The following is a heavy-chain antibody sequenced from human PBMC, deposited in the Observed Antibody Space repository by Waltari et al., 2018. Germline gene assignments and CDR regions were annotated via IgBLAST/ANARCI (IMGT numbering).Heavy chain of an antibody. CDR3: ARDGPLDPFDY. V-gene: IGHV4-30-4*08. CDR1: GGSISSGDYY. J-gene: IGHJ4*02. CDR2: IYYSGST. Sequence: QVQLQESGPGLVKPSQTLSLTCTVSGGSISSGDYYWSWIRQPPGKGLEWIGYIYYSGSTYSTPSLKSRVTRSVDTSKNQFSLKLSSVTAADTAVYYCARDGPLDPFDYWGQGTLVTVSS.